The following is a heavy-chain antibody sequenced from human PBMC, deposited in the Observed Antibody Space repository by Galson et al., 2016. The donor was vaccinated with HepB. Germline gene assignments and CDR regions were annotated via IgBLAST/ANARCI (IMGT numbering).Heavy chain of an antibody. CDR3: ARGGWLDSSVFYRGDGLDP. Sequence: SVKVSCKASGYTFTNYDINWVRQASGQGLEWIGWVSPDSGKTGYAQKFQGRVMMTRDTSINTAYMKVGRLRSEDTAVYYWARGGWLDSSVFYRGDGLDPWGQGTLVTVSS. CDR2: VSPDSGKT. D-gene: IGHD6-19*01. J-gene: IGHJ5*02. V-gene: IGHV1-8*01. CDR1: GYTFTNYD.